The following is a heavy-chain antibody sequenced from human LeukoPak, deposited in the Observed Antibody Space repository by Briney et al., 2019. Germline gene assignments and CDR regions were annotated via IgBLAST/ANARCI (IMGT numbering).Heavy chain of an antibody. V-gene: IGHV1-8*02. CDR1: GYTFTGYH. J-gene: IGHJ6*02. CDR2: MNPNSGNT. CDR3: ARGGGITIFGVVIYYYGMDV. Sequence: ASVKVSCKASGYTFTGYHMHWVRQAPGQGLEWMGWMNPNSGNTGYAQKFQGRVTMTRNTSISTAYMELSSLRSEDTAVYYCARGGGITIFGVVIYYYGMDVWGQGTTVTVSS. D-gene: IGHD3-3*01.